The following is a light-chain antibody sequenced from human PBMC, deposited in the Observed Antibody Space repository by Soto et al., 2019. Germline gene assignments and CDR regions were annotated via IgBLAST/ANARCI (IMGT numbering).Light chain of an antibody. J-gene: IGLJ1*01. Sequence: QSALTQPPSASGSPGQSVAISCTGTASDIGGYTFVSWYQQHPGKAPKLLIYDVNKRPSGVPDPFSGSKSGNTAALTVSGLQAEDEADYYCSAHGGTNTYVFGTGTKLTVL. CDR3: SAHGGTNTYV. CDR2: DVN. CDR1: ASDIGGYTF. V-gene: IGLV2-8*01.